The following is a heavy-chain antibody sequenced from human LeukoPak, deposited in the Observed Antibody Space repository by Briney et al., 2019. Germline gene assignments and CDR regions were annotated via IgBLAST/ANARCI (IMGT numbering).Heavy chain of an antibody. CDR3: SRDFSGASRIDY. V-gene: IGHV3-30-3*01. CDR2: ISNDAYNK. CDR1: GFTFRTYA. D-gene: IGHD4/OR15-4a*01. J-gene: IGHJ4*02. Sequence: GGSLRLSCAASGFTFRTYAMHWVRQAPGKGLEWVAVISNDAYNKYYADSVKGRFTISRDNSKNTLYLEMNGLRAEDTAVYYCSRDFSGASRIDYWGQGTLATVSS.